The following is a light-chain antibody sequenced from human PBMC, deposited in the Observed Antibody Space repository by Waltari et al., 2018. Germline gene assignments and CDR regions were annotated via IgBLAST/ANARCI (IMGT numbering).Light chain of an antibody. CDR3: QQYNTYYT. V-gene: IGKV1-5*03. Sequence: DVQMTQSPSTLSASVGDTVTITCRASQSIMSWLAWYQQKAGKAPKVLISKASTLESGVPSRFSGSESGTDFTLTISNLQPDDSATYYCQQYNTYYTFGQGTIVEIK. CDR2: KAS. CDR1: QSIMSW. J-gene: IGKJ2*01.